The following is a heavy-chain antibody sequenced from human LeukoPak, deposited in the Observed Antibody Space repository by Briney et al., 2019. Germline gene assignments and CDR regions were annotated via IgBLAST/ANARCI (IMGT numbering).Heavy chain of an antibody. CDR1: GYTFTSYY. Sequence: ASVKVSCKASGYTFTSYYIHWVRQAPGQGLEWMGIINPSGDSTTYAQKFQDRLTMTSDTSTSAVYMELSGLRSEDTAVYYCARGFDPYYDSSGYYYVGYWGQGTLVTVSS. V-gene: IGHV1-46*01. CDR3: ARGFDPYYDSSGYYYVGY. D-gene: IGHD3-22*01. CDR2: INPSGDST. J-gene: IGHJ4*02.